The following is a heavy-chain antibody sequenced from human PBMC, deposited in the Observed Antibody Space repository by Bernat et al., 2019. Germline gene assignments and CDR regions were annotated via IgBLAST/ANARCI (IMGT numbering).Heavy chain of an antibody. CDR3: AKEMGDGIRQGLVVPTVPDYYGMDV. V-gene: IGHV3-30*18. CDR1: GFTFSSYG. D-gene: IGHD2-2*01. J-gene: IGHJ6*02. Sequence: VQLVESGGVVVQPGRSLRLSCAASGFTFSSYGMHWVRQAPGKGLEWVAVISYDGSHKYSADSVKGRFTISRDNSKNTLYLHMNSLRAEDTDVYYCAKEMGDGIRQGLVVPTVPDYYGMDVWGQGTTVTVSS. CDR2: ISYDGSHK.